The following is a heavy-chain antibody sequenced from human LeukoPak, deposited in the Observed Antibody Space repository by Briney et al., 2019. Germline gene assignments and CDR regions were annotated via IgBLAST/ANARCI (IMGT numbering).Heavy chain of an antibody. V-gene: IGHV3-23*01. D-gene: IGHD3-3*01. J-gene: IGHJ6*03. CDR2: ISGSGGST. CDR3: ARCITIFGVISMDV. CDR1: GFTFSSYA. Sequence: GGSLRLSCAASGFTFSSYAMSWVRQAPGKGLEWVSAISGSGGSTYYADSVKGRFTISRDNSKNTLYLQMNSLRAEDTAVYYCARCITIFGVISMDVWGKGTTVTVSS.